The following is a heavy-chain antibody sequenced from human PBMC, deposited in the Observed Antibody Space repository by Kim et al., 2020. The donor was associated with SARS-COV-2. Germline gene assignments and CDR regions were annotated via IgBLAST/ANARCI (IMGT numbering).Heavy chain of an antibody. V-gene: IGHV1-3*01. Sequence: ASVKVSCKASGYTFTSYAMHWVRQAPGQRLEWMGWINAGNGNTKYSQKFQGRVTITRDTSASTAYMELSSLRSEDTAVYYCASGAYYYGSGTYPSAVDYWGPGTLVTVSS. CDR1: GYTFTSYA. CDR2: INAGNGNT. CDR3: ASGAYYYGSGTYPSAVDY. J-gene: IGHJ4*02. D-gene: IGHD3-10*01.